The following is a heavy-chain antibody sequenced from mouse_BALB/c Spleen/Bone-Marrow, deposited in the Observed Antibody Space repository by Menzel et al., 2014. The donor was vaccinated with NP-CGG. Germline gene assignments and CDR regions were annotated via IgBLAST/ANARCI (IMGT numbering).Heavy chain of an antibody. Sequence: VHLVESGAELVRPGSSVKISCKASGYAFSLSWMNWVKQRPGQGLEWIGQIYPGDDDTNYSGKFKGRATLTADKSSGTAYTQLSSLTSEDSAVYFCAGSTPLTYWGQGTLVTVSA. CDR3: AGSTPLTY. CDR1: GYAFSLSW. V-gene: IGHV1-80*01. J-gene: IGHJ3*01. D-gene: IGHD1-1*01. CDR2: IYPGDDDT.